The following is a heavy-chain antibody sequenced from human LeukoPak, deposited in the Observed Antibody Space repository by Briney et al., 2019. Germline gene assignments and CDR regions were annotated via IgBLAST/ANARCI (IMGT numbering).Heavy chain of an antibody. D-gene: IGHD5-24*01. CDR2: ISSSGNTI. J-gene: IGHJ6*02. CDR3: ARLAPDGYNFLGMDV. Sequence: GGSLRLSCAASGFTFSDYYMSWIRQAPGKGLEWVSYISSSGNTIYYADSVKGRFTISRDNAKNSLYLQMNSLRAEDTAVYYCARLAPDGYNFLGMDVWGQGTTVTVSS. CDR1: GFTFSDYY. V-gene: IGHV3-11*04.